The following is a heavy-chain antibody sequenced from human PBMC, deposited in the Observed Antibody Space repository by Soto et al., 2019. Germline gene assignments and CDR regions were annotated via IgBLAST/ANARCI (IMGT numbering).Heavy chain of an antibody. CDR2: IYPGDSDT. CDR1: GYSFTSYW. V-gene: IGHV5-51*01. D-gene: IGHD3-22*01. Sequence: GESLKISCKGSGYSFTSYWIGWVRQMPGKGLEWMGIIYPGDSDTRYSPSFQGQVTISADKSISTAYLQWSSLKASDTAMYYCARLRLYYDSSGYPMDLDYWGQGTLVTVSS. CDR3: ARLRLYYDSSGYPMDLDY. J-gene: IGHJ4*02.